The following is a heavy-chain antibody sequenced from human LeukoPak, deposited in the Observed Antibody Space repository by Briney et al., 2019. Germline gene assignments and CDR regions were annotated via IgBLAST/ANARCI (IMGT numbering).Heavy chain of an antibody. J-gene: IGHJ4*02. Sequence: GGSLRLSCAASGFTFSSYAMSWVRQAPGKGPEWVPAISGSGGSTYYADSVKGRFTISRDNYKNTLFLQMNSLRAEDTAVYYCVKGRLTVAGHFDFWGQGTLVTVSS. CDR3: VKGRLTVAGHFDF. CDR2: ISGSGGST. V-gene: IGHV3-23*01. D-gene: IGHD6-19*01. CDR1: GFTFSSYA.